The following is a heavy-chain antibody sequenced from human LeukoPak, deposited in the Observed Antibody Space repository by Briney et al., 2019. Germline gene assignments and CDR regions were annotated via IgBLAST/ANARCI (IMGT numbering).Heavy chain of an antibody. V-gene: IGHV4-39*07. CDR1: GGSISSSSNY. D-gene: IGHD3-10*01. Sequence: TSSETLSLTCTVSGGSISSSSNYGGWIRQPPGKGRGWIGSIYYSGSTYYNPSLKSRVTISVDTSKNQFSLKLSSVTAADTAVYYCARVRSSYDSGDLWGQGTLVTVSS. CDR3: ARVRSSYDSGDL. CDR2: IYYSGST. J-gene: IGHJ5*02.